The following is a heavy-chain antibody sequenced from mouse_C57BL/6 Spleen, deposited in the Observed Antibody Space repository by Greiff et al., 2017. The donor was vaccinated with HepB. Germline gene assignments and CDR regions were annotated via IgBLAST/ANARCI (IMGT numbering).Heavy chain of an antibody. J-gene: IGHJ3*01. CDR2: IYPGSGST. Sequence: QVHVKQPGAELVKPGASVKMSCKASGYTFTSYWITWVKQRPGQGLEWIGDIYPGSGSTNYNEKFKSKATLTVDTSSSTAYMQLSSLTSEDSAVYYCARGGYDYDWFAYWGQGTLVTVSA. CDR3: ARGGYDYDWFAY. CDR1: GYTFTSYW. V-gene: IGHV1-55*01. D-gene: IGHD2-4*01.